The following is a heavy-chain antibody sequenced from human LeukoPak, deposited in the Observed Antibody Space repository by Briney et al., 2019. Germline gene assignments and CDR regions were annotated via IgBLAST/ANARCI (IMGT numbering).Heavy chain of an antibody. CDR2: IRSSSSYI. CDR1: GFTFSSYS. Sequence: GGSLRLSCAASGFTFSSYSMNWVRQAPGKGLEWVSSIRSSSSYIYYADSVKGRFTISRDNARNSLYLQMNSLRAEDTAVYYCARDSGMTTVTTADYWGQGTLVTVSS. V-gene: IGHV3-21*01. CDR3: ARDSGMTTVTTADY. J-gene: IGHJ4*02. D-gene: IGHD4-17*01.